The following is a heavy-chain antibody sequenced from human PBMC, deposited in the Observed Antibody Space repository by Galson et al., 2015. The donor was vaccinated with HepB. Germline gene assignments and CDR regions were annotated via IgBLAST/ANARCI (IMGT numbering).Heavy chain of an antibody. J-gene: IGHJ6*03. CDR3: ARARNIVATIPIYYMDV. D-gene: IGHD5-12*01. Sequence: SVKVSCKASGYTFTSYDINWVRQATGQGLEWMGWMNPNSGNTGYAQKFQGRVTMTRNTSISTAYMELSSLRSEDTAVYYCARARNIVATIPIYYMDVWGKGTTVTVSS. CDR1: GYTFTSYD. V-gene: IGHV1-8*01. CDR2: MNPNSGNT.